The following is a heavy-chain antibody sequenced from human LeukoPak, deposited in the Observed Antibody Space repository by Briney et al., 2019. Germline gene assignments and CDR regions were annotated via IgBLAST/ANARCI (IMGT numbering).Heavy chain of an antibody. CDR1: GFTFSSYA. CDR3: ARGGGYDSPPEY. V-gene: IGHV3-30*04. CDR2: ISYDGSNK. Sequence: GGSLRLSCAASGFTFSSYAMHWVRQAPGKGLEWVAVISYDGSNKYYSDSVKGRFTISRDNSKNTLYLQMNSLRAEDTAVYYCARGGGYDSPPEYWGQGTLVTVSS. J-gene: IGHJ4*02. D-gene: IGHD3-3*01.